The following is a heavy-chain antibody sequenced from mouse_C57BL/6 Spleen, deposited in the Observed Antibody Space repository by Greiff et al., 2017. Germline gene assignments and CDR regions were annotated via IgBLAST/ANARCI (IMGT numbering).Heavy chain of an antibody. D-gene: IGHD1-1*02. CDR2: IHPNSGST. CDR1: GYTFTSYW. Sequence: VQLQQPGAELVKPGASVKLSCKASGYTFTSYWMHWVKQRPGQGLEWIGMIHPNSGSTNYNEKFKSKATLTVDKSSSTAYMQLSSLTSEDSAVYYCARAGWVYAMDYWGQGTSVTVSS. J-gene: IGHJ4*01. V-gene: IGHV1-64*01. CDR3: ARAGWVYAMDY.